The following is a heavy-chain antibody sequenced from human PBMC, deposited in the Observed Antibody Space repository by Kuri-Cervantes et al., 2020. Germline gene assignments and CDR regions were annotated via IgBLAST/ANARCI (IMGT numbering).Heavy chain of an antibody. Sequence: SETLSLTCSVSGASISSSNYYWGWIRQPPGKGLEWIGSVHYSGTAYYNPSLKSRFSISVDASKNQFSLKLSSVTAADTALYYCAKSPLYDSSGYPDYWGQGTLVTVSS. CDR3: AKSPLYDSSGYPDY. CDR1: GASISSSNYY. D-gene: IGHD3-22*01. J-gene: IGHJ4*02. V-gene: IGHV4-39*01. CDR2: VHYSGTA.